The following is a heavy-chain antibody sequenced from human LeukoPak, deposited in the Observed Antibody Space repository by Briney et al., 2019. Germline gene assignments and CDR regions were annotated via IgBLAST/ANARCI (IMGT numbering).Heavy chain of an antibody. Sequence: PGGSLRLSCEASGFTFSTYAMSWVRQAPGKGLEWVSAISSSGSSTYYADSVKGRFTISRDNSKNTLYLQMNSLRAEDTAVYYCARESGTGIAAAGGYYYGMDVWGQGTTVTVSS. CDR1: GFTFSTYA. J-gene: IGHJ6*02. D-gene: IGHD6-13*01. CDR3: ARESGTGIAAAGGYYYGMDV. V-gene: IGHV3-23*01. CDR2: ISSSGSST.